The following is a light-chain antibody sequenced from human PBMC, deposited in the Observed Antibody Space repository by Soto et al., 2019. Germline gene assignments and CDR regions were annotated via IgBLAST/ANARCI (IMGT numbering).Light chain of an antibody. CDR2: STN. J-gene: IGLJ7*01. Sequence: QTVVTQEPSFSVSPGGPVTLTCGLSSGSVSTNYYPSWHQQTPGQAPRTLIYSTNIRSSGVPDRFSGSILGNKAALTITGAQADDESDYYCVLYMSSGISVFGGGTQLTVL. CDR1: SGSVSTNYY. V-gene: IGLV8-61*01. CDR3: VLYMSSGISV.